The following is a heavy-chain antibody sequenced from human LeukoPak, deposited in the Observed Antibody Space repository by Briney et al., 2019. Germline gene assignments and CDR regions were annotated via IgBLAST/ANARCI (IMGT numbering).Heavy chain of an antibody. CDR1: GYTFTGYY. V-gene: IGHV1-2*02. J-gene: IGHJ4*02. Sequence: ASVKVSCKASGYTFTGYYMHWVRQAPGQGLEWMGWINPNSGGTNYAQKFQGRVTMTRDTSISTAYMELSRLRSDDTAVYYCVRDTISSPSFNFDYWGQGTLVTVSS. D-gene: IGHD2-2*01. CDR3: VRDTISSPSFNFDY. CDR2: INPNSGGT.